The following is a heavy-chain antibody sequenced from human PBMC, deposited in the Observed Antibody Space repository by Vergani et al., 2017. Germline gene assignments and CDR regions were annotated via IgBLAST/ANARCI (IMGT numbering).Heavy chain of an antibody. CDR3: ARDPGGSGYIGGMDV. Sequence: QVQLVQSGAEVKKPGASVKVSCKASGYTFTGYYMHWVRQAPGQGPEWMGWINPNSGGTNYAQKFQGRVTMTRDTSISTAYMERSRLRSDDTAVYYCARDPGGSGYIGGMDVWGQGTTVTVSS. D-gene: IGHD3-3*01. J-gene: IGHJ6*02. CDR2: INPNSGGT. V-gene: IGHV1-2*02. CDR1: GYTFTGYY.